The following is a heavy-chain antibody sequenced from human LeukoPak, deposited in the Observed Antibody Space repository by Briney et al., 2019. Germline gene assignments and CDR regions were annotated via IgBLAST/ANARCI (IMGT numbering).Heavy chain of an antibody. D-gene: IGHD3-10*01. CDR3: ARGRSGSYFGDY. Sequence: SETLSLTCTVSGGSISTYYWNWIRQPPGKGLEWIGYIYYTGSTNYNPSLKSRVTISVDTSKNQFSLKLSSVTAADTAVYYCARGRSGSYFGDYWGQGMLVTVSS. CDR2: IYYTGST. CDR1: GGSISTYY. V-gene: IGHV4-59*01. J-gene: IGHJ4*02.